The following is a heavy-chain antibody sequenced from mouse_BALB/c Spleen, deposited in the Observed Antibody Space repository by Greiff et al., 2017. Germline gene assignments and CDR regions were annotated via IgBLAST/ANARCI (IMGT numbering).Heavy chain of an antibody. CDR1: GFTFSSYA. V-gene: IGHV5-9-3*01. Sequence: EVHLVESGGGLVKPGGSLKLSCAASGFTFSSYAMSWVRQTPEKRLEWVATISSGGSYTYYPDSVKGRFTISRDNAKNTLYLQMSSLRSEDTAMYYCARQGGREAWFAYWGQGTLVTVSA. CDR2: ISSGGSYT. J-gene: IGHJ3*01. D-gene: IGHD1-1*02. CDR3: ARQGGREAWFAY.